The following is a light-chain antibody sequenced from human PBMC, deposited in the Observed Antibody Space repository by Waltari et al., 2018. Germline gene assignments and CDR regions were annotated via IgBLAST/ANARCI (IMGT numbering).Light chain of an antibody. Sequence: DIQMTQSPSSLSASVGDRVTLTCQASQDISNYLNWYQQKPWEAPKLLIYDASNLETGVTSRFSGSGSATDCTFTISSLQPEDTATYYCQQYDNLPTFGGGTKVEIK. CDR1: QDISNY. CDR2: DAS. CDR3: QQYDNLPT. J-gene: IGKJ4*01. V-gene: IGKV1-33*01.